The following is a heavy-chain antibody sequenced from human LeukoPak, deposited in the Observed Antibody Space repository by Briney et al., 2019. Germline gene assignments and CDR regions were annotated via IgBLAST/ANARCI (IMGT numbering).Heavy chain of an antibody. CDR3: AREDCSGSSCYEFDY. CDR1: GFTFSSYE. V-gene: IGHV3-48*03. Sequence: GGSLRLSCAASGFTFSSYEMNWVRQAPGKGLEWVSCISSSGSTIYYADSVKGRFTISRDNAKNSLYLQMNSLRAEDTAVYYCAREDCSGSSCYEFDYWGQGTLVTVSS. D-gene: IGHD2-2*01. J-gene: IGHJ4*02. CDR2: ISSSGSTI.